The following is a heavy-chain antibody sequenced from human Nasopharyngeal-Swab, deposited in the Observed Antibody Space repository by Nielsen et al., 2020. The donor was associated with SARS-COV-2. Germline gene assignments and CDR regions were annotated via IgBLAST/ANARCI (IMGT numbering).Heavy chain of an antibody. CDR3: ASSPLDSSGYYYGLDY. CDR2: ISYDGSNK. J-gene: IGHJ4*02. V-gene: IGHV3-30-3*01. Sequence: GESLKISCAASGFTFSSYAMHWVRQAPGKGLECVAVISYDGSNKYYADSVKGRLTISRDNYKNTLSLQMNGLRAEDTAVYYCASSPLDSSGYYYGLDYWGQGTLVTVSS. D-gene: IGHD3-22*01. CDR1: GFTFSSYA.